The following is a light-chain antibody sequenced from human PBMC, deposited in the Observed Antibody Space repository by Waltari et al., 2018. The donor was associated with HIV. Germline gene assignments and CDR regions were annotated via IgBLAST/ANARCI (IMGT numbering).Light chain of an antibody. CDR1: SLRSYY. CDR2: DKN. Sequence: SSELTHDPAVSVALGQTVRITCQGDSLRSYYASWYQQKPGQAPVRVIYDKNNRPSGITDRFSGASSGNTASLTITGAQAEEEAYYYCNARLISGDLGVFGTGTQVTVL. J-gene: IGLJ1*01. V-gene: IGLV3-19*01. CDR3: NARLISGDLGV.